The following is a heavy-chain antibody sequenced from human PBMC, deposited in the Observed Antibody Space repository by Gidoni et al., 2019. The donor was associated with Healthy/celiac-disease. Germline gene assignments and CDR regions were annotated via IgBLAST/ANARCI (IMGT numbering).Heavy chain of an antibody. J-gene: IGHJ3*02. Sequence: EVQLVEPGGGLVKPGGSLRLPCAASGFPFSNAWMSWVRQAPGKGLEWVGRIKSKTECGTTDYAAPVKGRFTISRDDSKNTLYLQMNSLKTEDTAVYYCTTPSDVLLWFGELDAFDIWGQGTMVTVSS. V-gene: IGHV3-15*01. CDR2: IKSKTECGTT. CDR3: TTPSDVLLWFGELDAFDI. D-gene: IGHD3-10*01. CDR1: GFPFSNAW.